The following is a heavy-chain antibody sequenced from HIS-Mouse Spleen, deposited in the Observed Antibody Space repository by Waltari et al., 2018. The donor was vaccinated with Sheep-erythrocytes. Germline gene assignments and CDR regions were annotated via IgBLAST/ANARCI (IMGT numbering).Heavy chain of an antibody. CDR3: ARISSRDYYDSSGYYYSDAFDI. CDR2: IYYSGST. CDR1: GGSISSYY. J-gene: IGHJ3*02. Sequence: QVQLQESGPGLVKPSETLSLTCTVSGGSISSYYWSWIRQPPGKGLEWIGYIYYSGSTNYNAYLTSRVTISVEKSNDQFSLKLSAVTAADTAVYYCARISSRDYYDSSGYYYSDAFDIWGQGTMVTVSS. D-gene: IGHD3-22*01. V-gene: IGHV4-59*08.